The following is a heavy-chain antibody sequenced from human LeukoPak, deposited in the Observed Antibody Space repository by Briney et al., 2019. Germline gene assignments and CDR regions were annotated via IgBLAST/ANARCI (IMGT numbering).Heavy chain of an antibody. CDR1: GGSFSGYY. V-gene: IGHV4-34*01. CDR2: INHSGST. CDR3: ARYKDRLGYSSSWYYFDY. D-gene: IGHD6-13*01. Sequence: PSETLSLTCAVYGGSFSGYYWSWIRQPPGKGLEWIGEINHSGSTNYNPSLKSRVTISVDTSKNQFSLKLSSVDAAVTAVYYCARYKDRLGYSSSWYYFDYWGQGTLVTVSS. J-gene: IGHJ4*02.